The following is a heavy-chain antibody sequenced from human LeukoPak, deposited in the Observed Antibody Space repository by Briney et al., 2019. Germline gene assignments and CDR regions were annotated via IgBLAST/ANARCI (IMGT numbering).Heavy chain of an antibody. V-gene: IGHV3-7*01. D-gene: IGHD6-19*01. CDR1: GFTFSSYW. Sequence: GGSLRLSCAASGFTFSSYWMSWVREAPGKGLEWVANIKQDGSEKSYVDSVKGRFTISRDNTKNSLYLQMNSLRAEDTAVYFCAREWAGPSFDYWGQGTLVIVSS. CDR2: IKQDGSEK. CDR3: AREWAGPSFDY. J-gene: IGHJ4*02.